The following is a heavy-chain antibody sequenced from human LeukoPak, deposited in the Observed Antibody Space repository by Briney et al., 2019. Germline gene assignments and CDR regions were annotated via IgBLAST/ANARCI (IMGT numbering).Heavy chain of an antibody. Sequence: SETLSLTCTVSGGSISSHYWSWIRQPPGKGLEWIGYIYYSGSTNYNPSLKSRVTISVDTSKNQFSLKLSSVTVADTAVYYCARVLSPYGDPALFDYWGQGTLVTVSS. D-gene: IGHD4-17*01. J-gene: IGHJ4*02. V-gene: IGHV4-59*11. CDR1: GGSISSHY. CDR2: IYYSGST. CDR3: ARVLSPYGDPALFDY.